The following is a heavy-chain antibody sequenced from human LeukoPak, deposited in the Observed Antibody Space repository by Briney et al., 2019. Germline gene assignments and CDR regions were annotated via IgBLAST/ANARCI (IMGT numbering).Heavy chain of an antibody. CDR2: INIGGTNT. J-gene: IGHJ5*02. Sequence: GGSLRLSCAASGFTFNDYYMSWIRQAPGQGLEWLSYINIGGTNTHYADSVKGRFTISRDNAKKSLYLEMNNLRAEDTAVYYCATDGAGFDTWGQGVLVTVSS. CDR3: ATDGAGFDT. V-gene: IGHV3-11*01. CDR1: GFTFNDYY.